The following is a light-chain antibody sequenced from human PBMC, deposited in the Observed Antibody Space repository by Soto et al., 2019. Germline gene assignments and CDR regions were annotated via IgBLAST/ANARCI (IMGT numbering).Light chain of an antibody. CDR2: EVS. CDR1: SSDVGGYNY. CDR3: SSFAGNNNLV. Sequence: XTGTSSDVGGYNYVSWYQQHPGKAPKLMISEVSKRPSGVPDRFSGSKSGNTASLTVSGLQAEDEADYYCSSFAGNNNLVFGGGTKVTVL. V-gene: IGLV2-8*01. J-gene: IGLJ2*01.